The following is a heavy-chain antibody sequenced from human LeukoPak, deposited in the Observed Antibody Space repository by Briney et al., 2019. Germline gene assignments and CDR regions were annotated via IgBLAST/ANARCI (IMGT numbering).Heavy chain of an antibody. Sequence: SETLSLTCTVSGGSISNYYWSWIRQPPGKELEWIGYISYSGNTDSNPSLKSRVTISVDTSKNQFSLKLSSVTAADTAVYYCARGPAYSSSWSYDYWGQGTLVTVSS. CDR3: ARGPAYSSSWSYDY. CDR2: ISYSGNT. CDR1: GGSISNYY. J-gene: IGHJ4*02. V-gene: IGHV4-59*01. D-gene: IGHD6-13*01.